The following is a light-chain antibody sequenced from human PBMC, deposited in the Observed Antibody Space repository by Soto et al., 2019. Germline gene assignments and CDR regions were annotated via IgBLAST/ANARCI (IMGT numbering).Light chain of an antibody. CDR3: SSYAASSTVYFV. Sequence: QSALTQPPSASGSPGQSVTISCTGTSSDVGGYNYVSWYQQYPGRAPKLMIYEVTKRPSGVPDRFSGSKSGNTASLTVSGLQAEDEADYYCSSYAASSTVYFVFGGGTKVTVL. J-gene: IGLJ3*02. V-gene: IGLV2-8*01. CDR1: SSDVGGYNY. CDR2: EVT.